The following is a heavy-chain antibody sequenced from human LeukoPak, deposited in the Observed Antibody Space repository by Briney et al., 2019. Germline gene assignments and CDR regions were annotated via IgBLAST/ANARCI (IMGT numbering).Heavy chain of an antibody. CDR1: GFTVSSNY. J-gene: IGHJ4*02. CDR2: ISGSGGST. CDR3: AKEKRKGSSSTPVDY. Sequence: GGSLRLSCAASGFTVSSNYMSWVRQAPGKGLEWVSAISGSGGSTYYADSVKGRFTISRDNSKNTLYLQMNSLRAEDTAVYYCAKEKRKGSSSTPVDYWGQGTLVTVSS. D-gene: IGHD6-6*01. V-gene: IGHV3-23*01.